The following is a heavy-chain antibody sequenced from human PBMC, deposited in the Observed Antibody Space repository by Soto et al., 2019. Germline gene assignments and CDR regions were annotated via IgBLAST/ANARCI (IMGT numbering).Heavy chain of an antibody. V-gene: IGHV1-24*01. D-gene: IGHD2-15*01. CDR3: ATNRIPHGASDYYYYYYMDV. J-gene: IGHJ6*03. CDR2: FDPEDGET. Sequence: ASVKVSCKVSGYTLTELSMHWVRQAPGKGLEWMGGFDPEDGETIYAQKFQGRVTMTEDTSTDTAYMELSSLRSEDTAVYYCATNRIPHGASDYYYYYYMDVWGKGTTVTVSS. CDR1: GYTLTELS.